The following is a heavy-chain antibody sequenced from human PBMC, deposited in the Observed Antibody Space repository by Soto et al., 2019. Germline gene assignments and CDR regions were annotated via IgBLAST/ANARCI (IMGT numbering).Heavy chain of an antibody. Sequence: QLQLQESGSGLVKPSQTLSLTCAVSGGSISSGGYSGSWIRQPPGKGLEWIGYIYHSGNTYYNPSLKTRVTISVDRSKNQFSLKLSSVTAADTAVYYCARGPSPWGQGTLVTVSS. CDR2: IYHSGNT. J-gene: IGHJ5*02. CDR3: ARGPSP. CDR1: GGSISSGGYS. V-gene: IGHV4-30-2*01.